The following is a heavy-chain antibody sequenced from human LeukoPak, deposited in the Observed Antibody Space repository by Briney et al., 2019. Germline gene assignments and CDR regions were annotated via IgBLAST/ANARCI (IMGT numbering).Heavy chain of an antibody. CDR2: MKPSSGAT. CDR1: GYTFSNYD. Sequence: ASVKVSCKASGYTFSNYDINWVRQAPGQGLEWVGWMKPSSGATGYAEKFQGRVTMTSDSSTSTAYMELSSLRSEDTAVYYCARRGRYGERRYWGQGTLVTVSS. D-gene: IGHD4-17*01. V-gene: IGHV1-8*01. CDR3: ARRGRYGERRY. J-gene: IGHJ4*02.